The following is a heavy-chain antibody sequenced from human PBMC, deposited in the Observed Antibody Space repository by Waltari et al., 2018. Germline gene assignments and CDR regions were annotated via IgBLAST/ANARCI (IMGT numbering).Heavy chain of an antibody. CDR3: AKDLKRITIFGVANGCYFDY. Sequence: SYAMSWVRQAPGKGLEWVSAISGSGGSTYYADSVKGRFTISRDNSKNTLYLQMNSLRAEDTAVYYCAKDLKRITIFGVANGCYFDYWGQGTLVTVSS. D-gene: IGHD3-3*01. J-gene: IGHJ4*02. CDR2: ISGSGGST. CDR1: SYA. V-gene: IGHV3-23*01.